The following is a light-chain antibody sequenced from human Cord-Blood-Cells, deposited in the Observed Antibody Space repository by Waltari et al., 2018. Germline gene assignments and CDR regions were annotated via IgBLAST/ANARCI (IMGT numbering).Light chain of an antibody. CDR1: QSVSSN. J-gene: IGKJ1*01. Sequence: EIVMTQAPATLSVSPGERATLCCRASQSVSSNLAWYQQKPGQAPRPLIYGASTRATGIPARFSGSGSGTEFTLTISSLQSEDFAVYYCQQYNNWPRTFGQGTKVEIK. CDR3: QQYNNWPRT. CDR2: GAS. V-gene: IGKV3-15*01.